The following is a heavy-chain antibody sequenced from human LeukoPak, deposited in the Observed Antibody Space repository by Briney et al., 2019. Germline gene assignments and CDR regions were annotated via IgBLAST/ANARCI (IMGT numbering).Heavy chain of an antibody. Sequence: GGSLRLSCAASGFTFSDYYMSWIRQAPGKGLEWVSYISSSGSTIYYADSVKGRFTISRDNAKNSRYLQMNSLRAEDTAVYYCAGFGEFLDAFDIWGQGTMVTVSS. CDR2: ISSSGSTI. CDR1: GFTFSDYY. J-gene: IGHJ3*02. D-gene: IGHD3-10*01. V-gene: IGHV3-11*01. CDR3: AGFGEFLDAFDI.